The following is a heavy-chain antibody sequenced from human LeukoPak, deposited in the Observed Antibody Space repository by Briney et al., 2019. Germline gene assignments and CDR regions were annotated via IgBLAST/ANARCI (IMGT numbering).Heavy chain of an antibody. V-gene: IGHV3-64*01. CDR2: ISSNGGST. J-gene: IGHJ4*02. CDR1: GFTFSSYA. CDR3: AREKWGSSTSFDY. D-gene: IGHD2-2*01. Sequence: GGSLRLSCAASGFTFSSYAMHWVRQAPGKGLEYVSAISSNGGSTYYANSVKGRFTISRDNSKNTLYLQMGSLRAEDTAVYYCAREKWGSSTSFDYWGQGTLVTVSS.